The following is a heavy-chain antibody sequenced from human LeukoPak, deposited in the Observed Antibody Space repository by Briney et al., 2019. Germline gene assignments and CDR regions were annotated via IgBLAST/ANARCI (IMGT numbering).Heavy chain of an antibody. Sequence: GGSLRLSCAASGFTFSSYGMHWVRQAPGKGLEGVAVIWYDGSNKYYADSVKGRFTISRDNSKNTLYLQMNSLRAEDTAVYYCARDKSIAARPDYFDYWGQGTLVTVSS. CDR2: IWYDGSNK. CDR3: ARDKSIAARPDYFDY. CDR1: GFTFSSYG. D-gene: IGHD6-6*01. J-gene: IGHJ4*02. V-gene: IGHV3-33*01.